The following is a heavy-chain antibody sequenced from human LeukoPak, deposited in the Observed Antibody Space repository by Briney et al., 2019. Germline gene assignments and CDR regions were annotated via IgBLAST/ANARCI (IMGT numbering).Heavy chain of an antibody. Sequence: SETLSLTCSVSGGSISSSSSYWGWIRQPPGKGLEWIGSIYYSGSTYYNPSLKSRVTISVDTSKNQFSLKLSSVTAADTAVYYCARHGGYYDSSGYYYLVHYFDYWGQGTLVTVSS. J-gene: IGHJ4*02. CDR2: IYYSGST. D-gene: IGHD3-22*01. V-gene: IGHV4-39*01. CDR3: ARHGGYYDSSGYYYLVHYFDY. CDR1: GGSISSSSSY.